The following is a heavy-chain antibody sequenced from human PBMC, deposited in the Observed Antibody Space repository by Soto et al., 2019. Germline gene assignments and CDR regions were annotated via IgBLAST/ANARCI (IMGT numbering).Heavy chain of an antibody. D-gene: IGHD1-26*01. J-gene: IGHJ4*02. CDR2: ISGSGGST. CDR1: GFTFSSYA. V-gene: IGHV3-23*01. Sequence: EVQLLESGGGLVQPGGSMRLSCAASGFTFSSYAMRWVRQAPGKGLEWFSAISGSGGSTYYADSVKGRFTISRDNSKNTLYLQMNSLRADDTAVYYCARRGSGSYYDYWGQGTLVTVSS. CDR3: ARRGSGSYYDY.